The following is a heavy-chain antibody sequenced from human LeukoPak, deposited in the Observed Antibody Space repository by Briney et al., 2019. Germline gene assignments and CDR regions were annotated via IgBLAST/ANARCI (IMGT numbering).Heavy chain of an antibody. Sequence: GGSLRLSCAASGFTFSGYAMSWVRQAPGKGLEWVSAISGSGGSTYYADSVKGRFTISRDNSKNTLYLQMNSLRAEDTAVYYCAKKEDYDFWSGYSLVDVWGQGTTVTVSS. J-gene: IGHJ6*02. D-gene: IGHD3-3*01. CDR2: ISGSGGST. V-gene: IGHV3-23*01. CDR3: AKKEDYDFWSGYSLVDV. CDR1: GFTFSGYA.